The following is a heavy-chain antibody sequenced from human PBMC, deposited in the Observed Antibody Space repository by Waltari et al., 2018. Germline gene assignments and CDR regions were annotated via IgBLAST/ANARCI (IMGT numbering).Heavy chain of an antibody. CDR3: ARAGTSYDPLRPRYWYFDL. V-gene: IGHV1-69*08. J-gene: IGHJ2*01. CDR2: IIPVFDTA. D-gene: IGHD5-12*01. CDR1: GGTFSSYA. Sequence: QVQLVQSGAEVKKPGSSVKVSCKASGGTFSSYAISWVRQAPGQGLEWMGRIIPVFDTANDAQKFQGRVTITADKSTSTAYMELSSLRSEDTSVYYCARAGTSYDPLRPRYWYFDLWGRGTLVTVSS.